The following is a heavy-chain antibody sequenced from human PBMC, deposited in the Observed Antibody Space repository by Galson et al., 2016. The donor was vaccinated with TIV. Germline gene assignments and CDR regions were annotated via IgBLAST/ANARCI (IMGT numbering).Heavy chain of an antibody. V-gene: IGHV3-7*03. CDR1: GFTFSDYW. Sequence: SLRLSCAASGFTFSDYWMHWVRQTPGKGLEWVANIKQDGSEKYYVDSVKGRFTISGDNAKSSLFLQMNSLRAEDTAVYYCVGQLWLRSYFDNWGQGTLVTVSS. J-gene: IGHJ4*02. D-gene: IGHD5-18*01. CDR2: IKQDGSEK. CDR3: VGQLWLRSYFDN.